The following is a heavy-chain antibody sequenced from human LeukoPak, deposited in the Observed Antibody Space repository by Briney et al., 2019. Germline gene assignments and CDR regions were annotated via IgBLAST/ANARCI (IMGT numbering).Heavy chain of an antibody. CDR1: GFTFSSYS. Sequence: NPGGSLRLTCAASGFTFSSYSMNWVRQAPGKGLEWVSSISSSSSSYISYADSVKGRFTISRDNAKNSLYLQMNSLRAEDTAVYYCARHKPGRFTMIVENPPYYFDYWGQGTLVTVSS. D-gene: IGHD3-22*01. CDR2: ISSSSSSYI. J-gene: IGHJ4*02. CDR3: ARHKPGRFTMIVENPPYYFDY. V-gene: IGHV3-21*06.